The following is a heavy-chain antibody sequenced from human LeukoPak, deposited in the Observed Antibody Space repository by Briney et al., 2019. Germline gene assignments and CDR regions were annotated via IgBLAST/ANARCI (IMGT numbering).Heavy chain of an antibody. D-gene: IGHD2-21*02. CDR1: GGSISSSSYY. Sequence: SETLSLTCTVSGGSISSSSYYWGWIRQPPGKGLEWIGSIYYSGSTYYHPSLKSRVTISVDTSKNQFSLKLSSVTAADTAVYYCARHEYCGGDCYQFDYWGQGTLVTVSS. CDR2: IYYSGST. J-gene: IGHJ4*02. V-gene: IGHV4-39*01. CDR3: ARHEYCGGDCYQFDY.